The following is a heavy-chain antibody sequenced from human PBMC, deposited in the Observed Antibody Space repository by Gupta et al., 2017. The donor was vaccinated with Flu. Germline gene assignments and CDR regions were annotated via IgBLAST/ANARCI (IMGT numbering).Heavy chain of an antibody. CDR1: GFTFSSYW. Sequence: EVQLVESGGGLVQPGGSLRLSCAASGFTFSSYWMTWVRQAPGKGLEWVANIKEEGSEKYYVDSVKGRFTISRDNAKNSLYLQRNSLRPEDTAVYYCARDNSEYRSSQNYDYYGTDVWGQGTTVTVS. CDR3: ARDNSEYRSSQNYDYYGTDV. J-gene: IGHJ6*02. V-gene: IGHV3-7*01. D-gene: IGHD6-6*01. CDR2: IKEEGSEK.